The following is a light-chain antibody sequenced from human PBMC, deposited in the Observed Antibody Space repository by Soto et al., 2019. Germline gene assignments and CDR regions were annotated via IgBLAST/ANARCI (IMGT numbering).Light chain of an antibody. Sequence: AIPMTQSPSSLSASVGDRVTITCRASQYIRKDLGWYQQKPGKAPKLLIYAASSLQSGVPSRFSGSGSGTDFTLTISSLQPEDFATYYCLQDYDYPRTFGQGTKVEIK. J-gene: IGKJ1*01. CDR1: QYIRKD. V-gene: IGKV1-6*01. CDR2: AAS. CDR3: LQDYDYPRT.